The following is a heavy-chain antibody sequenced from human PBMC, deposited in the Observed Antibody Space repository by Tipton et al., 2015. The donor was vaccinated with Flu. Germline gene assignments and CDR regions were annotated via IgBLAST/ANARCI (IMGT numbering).Heavy chain of an antibody. CDR1: GASISTFY. Sequence: TLSLTCTVSGASISTFYWSWIRQSPGKGLEWIGYVFYSGGSNYNPSLKSRVTMSVDTSRNQFSLKLNSLTAADTAVYFCASGGGNALTHNYFDFWGQGALVTVSS. CDR3: ASGGGNALTHNYFDF. D-gene: IGHD2-15*01. V-gene: IGHV4-59*01. CDR2: VFYSGGS. J-gene: IGHJ4*02.